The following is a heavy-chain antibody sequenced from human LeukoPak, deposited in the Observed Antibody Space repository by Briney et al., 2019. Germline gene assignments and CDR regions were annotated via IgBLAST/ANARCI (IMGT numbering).Heavy chain of an antibody. D-gene: IGHD4/OR15-4a*01. CDR2: INPNSGGT. CDR3: AREMTMVINDAFDI. V-gene: IGHV1-2*02. J-gene: IGHJ3*02. Sequence: ASVKVSCKASANTLGYYMHWVRQAPGQGLEWMGWINPNSGGTNYAQKFQGRVTMTRDTSISTAYMGLSRLRSDDTAVYFCAREMTMVINDAFDIWGQGTMVTVSS. CDR1: ANTLGYY.